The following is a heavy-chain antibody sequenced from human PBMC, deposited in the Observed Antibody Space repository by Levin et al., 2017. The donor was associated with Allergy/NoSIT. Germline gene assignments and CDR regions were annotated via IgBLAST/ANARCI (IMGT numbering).Heavy chain of an antibody. Sequence: PGGSLRLSCAASGFTFSNYAMHWVRQAPGKGLKWVAVISYDGSNKYYADSVKGRFTISRDNSKNTLYLQMNSLRAEDTAVYYCARGAYYYDSSSYGDRGGAFDIWGQGTMVTVSS. D-gene: IGHD3-22*01. CDR2: ISYDGSNK. J-gene: IGHJ3*02. CDR3: ARGAYYYDSSSYGDRGGAFDI. V-gene: IGHV3-30*04. CDR1: GFTFSNYA.